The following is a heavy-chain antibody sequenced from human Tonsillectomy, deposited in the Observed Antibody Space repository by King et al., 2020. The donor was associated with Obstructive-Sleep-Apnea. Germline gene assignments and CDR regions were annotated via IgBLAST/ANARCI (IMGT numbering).Heavy chain of an antibody. CDR1: GFTFSSYA. CDR3: ARVLLWFGEPNPYFDY. Sequence: QLVQSGGGVVQPGRSLRLSCAASGFTFSSYAMHWVLQAPGKGLEWVAVISYDGSNKYYADSVKGRFTISRDNSKNTLYLQMNSLRAEDTAVYYCARVLLWFGEPNPYFDYWGQGTLVTVSS. V-gene: IGHV3-30*04. J-gene: IGHJ4*02. CDR2: ISYDGSNK. D-gene: IGHD3-10*01.